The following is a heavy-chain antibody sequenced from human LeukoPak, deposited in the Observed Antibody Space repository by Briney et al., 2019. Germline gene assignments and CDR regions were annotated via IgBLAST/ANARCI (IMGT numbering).Heavy chain of an antibody. CDR3: AELGITMIGGV. D-gene: IGHD3-10*02. CDR2: ISSSGSTI. Sequence: GXSLRXSCAACGFTFSDYYMSWLRQAPGKGMEWVSYISSSGSTIYYADSVKGRFTISRDNAKNSLYLQMNRLRAEDTAVYYCAELGITMIGGVWGKGTTVTISS. CDR1: GFTFSDYY. V-gene: IGHV3-11*04. J-gene: IGHJ6*04.